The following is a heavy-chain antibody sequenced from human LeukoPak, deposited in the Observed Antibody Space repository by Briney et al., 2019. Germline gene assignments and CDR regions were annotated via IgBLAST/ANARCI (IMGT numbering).Heavy chain of an antibody. CDR3: ARGGGLLPDN. J-gene: IGHJ4*02. V-gene: IGHV3-74*01. CDR2: ISSYGSSR. Sequence: GGSLRLSCAASGFPFSTYSMHWVRQPPGKALVWVSRISSYGSSRSYADSVKSRFIISRDNAKNTLSLQTTSLTAEDTAVYYCARGGGLLPDNWGKRILVTVSS. D-gene: IGHD1-14*01. CDR1: GFPFSTYS.